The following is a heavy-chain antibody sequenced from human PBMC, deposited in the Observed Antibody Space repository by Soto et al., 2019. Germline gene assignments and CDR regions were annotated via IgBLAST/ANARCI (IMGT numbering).Heavy chain of an antibody. CDR2: IYYSGNT. J-gene: IGHJ4*02. CDR1: GGSISGYY. V-gene: IGHV4-59*01. CDR3: ARERGYSYGRNFDY. Sequence: SETLSLTCTVSGGSISGYYWSWIRQPPGKGLEWIGYIYYSGNTNYNPSLKSRVTISVDTSKNQFSLKLSSVTAADTAVYYCARERGYSYGRNFDYWGQGTLVTVSS. D-gene: IGHD5-18*01.